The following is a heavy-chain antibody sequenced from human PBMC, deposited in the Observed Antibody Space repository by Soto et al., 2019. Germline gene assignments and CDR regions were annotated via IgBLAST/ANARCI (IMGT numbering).Heavy chain of an antibody. CDR1: GCSISSGGYS. Sequence: QLQLQESGSGLVKPSQTLSLTCAVSGCSISSGGYSWSWNRQPPGKGLEWIGYIYHSGRTYYNPSLKSRVTIPVDRSKNQFALKLSHVTVADTAGYYCDGVPGPWGQGTQVTVSS. CDR3: DGVPGP. V-gene: IGHV4-30-2*01. CDR2: IYHSGRT. J-gene: IGHJ5*02.